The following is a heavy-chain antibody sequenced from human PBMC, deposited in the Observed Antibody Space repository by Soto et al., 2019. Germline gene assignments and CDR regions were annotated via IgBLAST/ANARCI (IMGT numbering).Heavy chain of an antibody. D-gene: IGHD3-9*01. Sequence: EVQLVESGGTLVQPGRSLRLSCAASGFTFGGYAMHWVRQAPGKGLEWVSDINWNSGSIGYADSVKGRFTISRDKAKNSLYLQMNSLRAEDTALYYCARGGPYFDWLLLPWGQGTLVTVSS. CDR1: GFTFGGYA. J-gene: IGHJ5*02. CDR3: ARGGPYFDWLLLP. V-gene: IGHV3-9*01. CDR2: INWNSGSI.